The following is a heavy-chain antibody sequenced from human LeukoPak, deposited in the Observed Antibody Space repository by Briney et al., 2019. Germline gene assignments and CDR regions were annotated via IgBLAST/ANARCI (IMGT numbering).Heavy chain of an antibody. D-gene: IGHD2-21*02. CDR3: ARDRVNRASCGGDCYSAVFDY. CDR2: ISYDGSNK. CDR1: GFTFSSYG. J-gene: IGHJ4*02. Sequence: GGSLRLSCAASGFTFSSYGMHWVRQAPGKGLEWVAVISYDGSNKYYADSVKGRFTISRDNSKDTLYLQMNSLRGEDTAVYFCARDRVNRASCGGDCYSAVFDYWGQATLVTVSS. V-gene: IGHV3-30*03.